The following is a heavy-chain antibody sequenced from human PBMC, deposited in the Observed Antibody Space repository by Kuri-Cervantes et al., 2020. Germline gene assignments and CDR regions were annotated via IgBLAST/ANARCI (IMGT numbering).Heavy chain of an antibody. D-gene: IGHD3-10*01. CDR3: ARDLDRELFDYMDV. V-gene: IGHV3-23*01. Sequence: GGSLRLSCAASGFTFSNAWLDWVSAISASGFNTNYADSVKGRFTISRDISKNTLYLQMNSLRAEDTAVYYCARDLDRELFDYMDVWGKGTTVTVSS. CDR2: ISASGFNT. J-gene: IGHJ6*03. CDR1: GFTFSN.